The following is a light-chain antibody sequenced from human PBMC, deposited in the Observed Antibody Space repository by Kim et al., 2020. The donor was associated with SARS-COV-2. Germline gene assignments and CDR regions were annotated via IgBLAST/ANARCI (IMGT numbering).Light chain of an antibody. J-gene: IGLJ2*01. CDR2: QDT. CDR3: QAWDSSTGVV. CDR1: KLGDKY. Sequence: VSPGQTANITCSGDKLGDKYACWYQQKPGQSPVLVIYQDTKRPSGIPERFSGSDSGNTATLTISGTQAMDEADYYCQAWDSSTGVVFGGGTQLTVL. V-gene: IGLV3-1*01.